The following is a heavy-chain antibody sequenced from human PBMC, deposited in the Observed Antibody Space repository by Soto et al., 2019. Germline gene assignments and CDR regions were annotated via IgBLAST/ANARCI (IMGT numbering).Heavy chain of an antibody. D-gene: IGHD4-17*01. CDR2: IYYSGST. CDR1: GGSISSSSYY. J-gene: IGHJ3*02. Sequence: SETLSLTCTVSGGSISSSSYYWGWIRQPPGKGLEWIGSIYYSGSTYYNPSLKSRVTISVDTSKNQFSLKLSSVTAADTAVYYCARLNGGRDAFDIWGQGTMVTVS. CDR3: ARLNGGRDAFDI. V-gene: IGHV4-39*01.